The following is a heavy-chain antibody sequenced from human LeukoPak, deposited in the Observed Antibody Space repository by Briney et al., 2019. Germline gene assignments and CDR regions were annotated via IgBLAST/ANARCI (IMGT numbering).Heavy chain of an antibody. CDR2: IYYSGST. CDR1: GGSISSYY. D-gene: IGHD3-16*01. V-gene: IGHV4-59*01. CDR3: ARDKLSFGSRYNWFDP. Sequence: KPSETLSLTCTVSGGSISSYYWSWIRQPPGKGLEWIGYIYYSGSTNYNPSLKSRVTISVDTSKNQFSLKLSSVTAADTAVYYCARDKLSFGSRYNWFDPWGQGSLVTVSS. J-gene: IGHJ5*02.